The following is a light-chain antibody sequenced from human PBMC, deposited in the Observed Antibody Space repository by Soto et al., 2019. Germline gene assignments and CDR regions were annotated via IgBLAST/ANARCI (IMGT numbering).Light chain of an antibody. CDR3: QQYDSNPWT. CDR2: KAS. Sequence: DIQMTQSPSTLSASVGDRVTITCRASQSINSWLAWYQQKPGKAHKLLIYKASSLESGVPSRFSGSGSGAEFPLTISSLQPDDFAIYYCQQYDSNPWTFGQGTQVEIK. V-gene: IGKV1-5*03. CDR1: QSINSW. J-gene: IGKJ1*01.